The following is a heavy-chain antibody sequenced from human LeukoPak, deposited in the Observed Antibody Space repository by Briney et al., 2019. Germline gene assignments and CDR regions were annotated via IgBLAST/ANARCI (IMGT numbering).Heavy chain of an antibody. V-gene: IGHV4-38-2*02. CDR2: IYHSGST. CDR1: GYSISSGYY. J-gene: IGHJ4*02. CDR3: ARVTSSSWYYY. D-gene: IGHD6-13*01. Sequence: SSETLSLTCTVSGYSISSGYYWGWIRQPPGKGLEWIGSIYHSGSTYYNPSLKSRVTISVDTSKNQFSLKLSSVTAADTAVYYCARVTSSSWYYYWGQGTLVTVSS.